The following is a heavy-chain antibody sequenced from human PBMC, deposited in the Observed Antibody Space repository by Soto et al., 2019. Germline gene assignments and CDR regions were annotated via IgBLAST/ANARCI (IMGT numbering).Heavy chain of an antibody. CDR2: INAGNGDT. CDR3: ASSLYNGYDSDFDY. J-gene: IGHJ4*02. CDR1: GYTFTNYP. Sequence: EASVNVSCKTSGYTFTNYPIHWVRQAPGRGLEWMGLINAGNGDTKYSQSFQGRVAISRDTFATTAFMELSGLKSEDTAVYYCASSLYNGYDSDFDYWGQGTQVTVSS. D-gene: IGHD5-12*01. V-gene: IGHV1-3*01.